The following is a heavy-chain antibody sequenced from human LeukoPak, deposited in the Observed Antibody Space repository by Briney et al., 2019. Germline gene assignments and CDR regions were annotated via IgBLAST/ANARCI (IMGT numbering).Heavy chain of an antibody. D-gene: IGHD2-2*01. CDR2: ISGSGGST. V-gene: IGHV3-23*01. CDR3: AKDREDCSSTSCYANDAFDS. CDR1: VFTFSSQA. J-gene: IGHJ3*02. Sequence: GWSLTLSYAPSVFTFSSQAMSLLRQAPGTRLEGASAISGSGGSTYDADAVKGRFTISRDNSKNTLYLQMNSLRAECAVVYYCAKDREDCSSTSCYANDAFDSWGQGTMGTVS.